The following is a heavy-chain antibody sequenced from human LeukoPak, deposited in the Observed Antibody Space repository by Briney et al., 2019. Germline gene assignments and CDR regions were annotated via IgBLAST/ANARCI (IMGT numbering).Heavy chain of an antibody. V-gene: IGHV3-30*04. CDR3: ARDPKLRAAGTTDPYYFDY. D-gene: IGHD6-13*01. CDR2: ISYDESNI. Sequence: GRSLRLSCAASGFTFSSYTMHWVRQAPGKGLEWVALISYDESNIYYADSVQGRFTISRDNSKNTLYLQMNSLRAEDTAVYYCARDPKLRAAGTTDPYYFDYWGQGTLVTVSS. CDR1: GFTFSSYT. J-gene: IGHJ4*02.